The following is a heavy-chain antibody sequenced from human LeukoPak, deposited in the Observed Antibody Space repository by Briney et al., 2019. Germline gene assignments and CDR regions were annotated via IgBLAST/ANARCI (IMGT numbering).Heavy chain of an antibody. Sequence: XSCAXSGLTFSSYAMHWVRQAPGKGLEYVSAISSNGGSTYYANSVKGRFTISRDNSKNTLYLQMGSLRAEDRAVYYCARSVYDFWSGYYTQPFDYWGQGTLVTVSS. J-gene: IGHJ4*02. CDR3: ARSVYDFWSGYYTQPFDY. D-gene: IGHD3-3*01. CDR2: ISSNGGST. V-gene: IGHV3-64*01. CDR1: GLTFSSYA.